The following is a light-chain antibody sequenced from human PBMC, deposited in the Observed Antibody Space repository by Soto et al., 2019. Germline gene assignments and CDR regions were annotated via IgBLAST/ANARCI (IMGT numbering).Light chain of an antibody. CDR2: TNN. V-gene: IGLV1-44*01. CDR3: TSWDDSLNGVV. J-gene: IGLJ3*02. Sequence: QSVLTQPPSASGTPGQRVTISCSGSSSNIGSYAVNWYQQLPGSAPKLLMYTNNVRPSGVPDRFSGSKSGTSASLAISGLQSDDEADYYCTSWDDSLNGVVFGGGTKVTVL. CDR1: SSNIGSYA.